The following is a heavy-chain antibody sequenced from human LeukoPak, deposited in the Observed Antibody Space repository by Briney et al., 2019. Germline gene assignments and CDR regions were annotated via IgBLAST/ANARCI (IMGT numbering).Heavy chain of an antibody. V-gene: IGHV4-34*01. D-gene: IGHD6-19*01. CDR3: ARGEEASSGWYGPNGAFDI. Sequence: DPSETLSLTCAVYGGSFSGYYWSWIRQPPGKGLEWIGEINHSGSTNYNPSLKSRVTISVDTSKNQFSLKLSSVTAADTAVYYCARGEEASSGWYGPNGAFDIWGQGTMVTVSS. CDR2: INHSGST. J-gene: IGHJ3*02. CDR1: GGSFSGYY.